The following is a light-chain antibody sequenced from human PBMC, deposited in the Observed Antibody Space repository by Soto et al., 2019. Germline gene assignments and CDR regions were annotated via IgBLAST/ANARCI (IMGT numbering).Light chain of an antibody. CDR3: QQHNTWPLT. V-gene: IGKV3-15*01. J-gene: IGKJ1*01. CDR1: QSVSSS. CDR2: AAS. Sequence: EILMTQSPATLSVSPGERATLSCRASQSVSSSLAWYQHKPGQAPGLLIYAASTRATGVPARFSGSGSGTEFTLTISSLQSEDFAVYYCQQHNTWPLTFGQGTKVEIK.